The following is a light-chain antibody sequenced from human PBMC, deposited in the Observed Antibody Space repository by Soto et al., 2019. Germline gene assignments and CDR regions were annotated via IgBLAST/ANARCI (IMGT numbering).Light chain of an antibody. J-gene: IGLJ1*01. CDR2: EVT. CDR3: GSHTSGSTRV. V-gene: IGLV2-14*01. CDR1: SSDIGAYDY. Sequence: QSALTQPASVSGSPGQSIAISCTGTSSDIGAYDYVSWYQQHPDKAPKLIIYEVTKRPSGVSTRFSGSKSGNTASLTISGLQAEEEGDYYCGSHTSGSTRVFGTGTKVTVL.